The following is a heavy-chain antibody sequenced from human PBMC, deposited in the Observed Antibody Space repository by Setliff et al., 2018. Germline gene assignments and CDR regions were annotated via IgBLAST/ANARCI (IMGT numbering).Heavy chain of an antibody. CDR3: ARGQLVLRVTTLYYMDL. V-gene: IGHV4-34*01. Sequence: SETLSLTCAAYGGTFSDYHWTWIRQSPEKGLEWIGEINHRGSTKYNPSLKSRVTIPIDTSRDQFSLKLISMTAADTAVYYCARGQLVLRVTTLYYMDLWDKGASVTVSS. CDR2: INHRGST. CDR1: GGTFSDYH. J-gene: IGHJ6*03.